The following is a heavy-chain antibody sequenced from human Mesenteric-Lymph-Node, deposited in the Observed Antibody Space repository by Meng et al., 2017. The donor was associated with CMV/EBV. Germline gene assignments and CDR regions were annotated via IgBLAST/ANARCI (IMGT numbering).Heavy chain of an antibody. Sequence: GESLKISCVDSGVTFNNYWMNWVRQAPGKGLEWVSSISSRSSYIYYADSLKGRLTISRDNAKNSLYLQMDSLRAEDTAVYYCARDREYSSSSFDFWGQGTLVTVSS. CDR1: GVTFNNYW. CDR2: ISSRSSYI. J-gene: IGHJ4*02. D-gene: IGHD6-6*01. CDR3: ARDREYSSSSFDF. V-gene: IGHV3-21*01.